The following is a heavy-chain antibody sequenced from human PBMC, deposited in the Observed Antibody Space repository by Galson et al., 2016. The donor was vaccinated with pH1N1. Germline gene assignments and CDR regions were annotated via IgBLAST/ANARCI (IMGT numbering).Heavy chain of an antibody. CDR2: IYHSGST. D-gene: IGHD4-23*01. CDR3: ATYRGSVVDAFDI. V-gene: IGHV4-38-2*01. J-gene: IGHJ3*02. CDR1: GYSISSGYY. Sequence: SETLSLTCAVTGYSISSGYYWGWIRQPPGKGLEWIGSIYHSGSTYYNPSLKSRVTISADTSKNQVSLKLRSVTAADTAVYYCATYRGSVVDAFDIWGQGTMVTVSS.